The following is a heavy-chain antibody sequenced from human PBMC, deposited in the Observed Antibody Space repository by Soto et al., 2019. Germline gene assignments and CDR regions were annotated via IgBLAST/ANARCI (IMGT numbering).Heavy chain of an antibody. CDR3: ARGNTISYYYYGMDV. D-gene: IGHD3-9*01. CDR1: GFTVSSNY. CDR2: IYSGGST. V-gene: IGHV3-53*04. Sequence: EVPLVESGGGLVQPGGSLRLSCAASGFTVSSNYMSWVRQAPGKGLEWVSVIYSGGSTYYADSVKGRFTISRHNSKNTLYLQMNSLRAEDTAVYYCARGNTISYYYYGMDVWGQGTTVTVSS. J-gene: IGHJ6*02.